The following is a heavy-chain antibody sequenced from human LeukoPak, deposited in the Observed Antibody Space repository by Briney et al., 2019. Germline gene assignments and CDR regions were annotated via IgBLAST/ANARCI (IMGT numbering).Heavy chain of an antibody. Sequence: PGGSLRLSCAASGFTFSQAWMTWVRQAPGKGLEWIGRVKSKTDGETTDYAAPVKGRFTISRDDSKNTLYLQMNSLKTEDTAVYYCTTDVPFFYGDGAYTWGQGTMVTVSS. CDR1: GFTFSQAW. CDR2: VKSKTDGETT. CDR3: TTDVPFFYGDGAYT. V-gene: IGHV3-15*01. D-gene: IGHD4-17*01. J-gene: IGHJ3*02.